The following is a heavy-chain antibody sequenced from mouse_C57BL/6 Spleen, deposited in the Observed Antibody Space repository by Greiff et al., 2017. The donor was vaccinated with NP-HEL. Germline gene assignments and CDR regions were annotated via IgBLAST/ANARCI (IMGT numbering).Heavy chain of an antibody. Sequence: QVQLQQPGAELVMPGASVKLSCKASGYTFTSYWMHWVKQRPGQGLEWIGEFDPSDSYTNYNQKFKGKSTLTVDKSSSTAYMQLSSLTSEDAEVYYYARSLPAGSAMDYWGQGTSVTVSS. V-gene: IGHV1-69*01. J-gene: IGHJ4*01. CDR1: GYTFTSYW. CDR3: ARSLPAGSAMDY. D-gene: IGHD2-1*01. CDR2: FDPSDSYT.